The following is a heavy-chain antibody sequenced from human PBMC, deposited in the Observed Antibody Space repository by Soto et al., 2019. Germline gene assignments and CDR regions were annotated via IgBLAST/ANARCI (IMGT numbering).Heavy chain of an antibody. V-gene: IGHV1-18*01. J-gene: IGHJ3*02. CDR2: ISAYNGNT. CDR3: ARSRGTVKRKDAFDI. CDR1: GYTFTSYG. D-gene: IGHD4-17*01. Sequence: ASVKVSCKASGYTFTSYGISWVRQAPGQGLEWMGWISAYNGNTNYAQKLQGRVTMTTDTSKNQFSLKLSSVTAADTAVYYCARSRGTVKRKDAFDIWGQGTMVTVSS.